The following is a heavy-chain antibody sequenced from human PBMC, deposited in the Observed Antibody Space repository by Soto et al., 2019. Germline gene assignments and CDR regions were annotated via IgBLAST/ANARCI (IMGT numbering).Heavy chain of an antibody. CDR1: GYTFTNYG. Sequence: ASVKVSCKASGYTFTNYGINWVRQAPGQGLEWLGWVSAYNGERRYAQRVQARVIMTTDTSTTTAYMELRSLRSDDTAVYYCSRGTSIPALGDYWGQGTLVTVS. D-gene: IGHD6-6*01. V-gene: IGHV1-18*01. CDR2: VSAYNGER. CDR3: SRGTSIPALGDY. J-gene: IGHJ4*01.